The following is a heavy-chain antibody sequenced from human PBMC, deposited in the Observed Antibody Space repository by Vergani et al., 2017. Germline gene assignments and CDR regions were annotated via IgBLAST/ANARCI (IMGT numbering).Heavy chain of an antibody. J-gene: IGHJ6*03. CDR2: IDHTGRP. V-gene: IGHV4-34*01. CDR3: ARVNTETNGHLYYYYYMDV. Sequence: QVQLQQWGGGLLKPSETLSLTCVVNGGSFTSYYWTWIRQSPGEGLEWVGDIDHTGRPDYNPSLMSLLTMSVEKSRNQFSLTLNSVTATDTAIYFCARVNTETNGHLYYYYYMDVWGQGTAVTVS. CDR1: GGSFTSYY. D-gene: IGHD4-11*01.